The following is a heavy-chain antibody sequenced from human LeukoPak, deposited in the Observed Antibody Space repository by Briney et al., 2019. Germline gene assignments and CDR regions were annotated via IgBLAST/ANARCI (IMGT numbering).Heavy chain of an antibody. D-gene: IGHD3-10*01. J-gene: IGHJ4*02. V-gene: IGHV3-48*03. CDR3: ARDLYYFGSGNYVPGLPDY. Sequence: RGSLRLSCAASGFTFSGHEMNWVRQAPGKGLEWISYICGRGVTTYYADSVKGRFTISRDNANNLLHLQMNSLRAEDTAIYYCARDLYYFGSGNYVPGLPDYWGQGTLVTVSS. CDR2: ICGRGVTT. CDR1: GFTFSGHE.